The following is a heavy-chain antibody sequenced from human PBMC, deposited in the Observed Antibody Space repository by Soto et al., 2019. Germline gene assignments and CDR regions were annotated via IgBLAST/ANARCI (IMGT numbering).Heavy chain of an antibody. CDR1: GYTFTNFG. Sequence: GASVKVSCKASGYTFTNFGISGVRQAPGQGLEWMGWINAYNGNTNYAQMLQGRVTMTTDTSTSTAYMELRSLRSDDTAVYYCARGLTEMATLGWYYGMDVWGQGTTVTVSS. CDR3: ARGLTEMATLGWYYGMDV. D-gene: IGHD5-12*01. CDR2: INAYNGNT. V-gene: IGHV1-18*01. J-gene: IGHJ6*02.